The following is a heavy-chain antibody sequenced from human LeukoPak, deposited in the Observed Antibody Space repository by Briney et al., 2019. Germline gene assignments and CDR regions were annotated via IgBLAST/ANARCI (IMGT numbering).Heavy chain of an antibody. V-gene: IGHV4-61*02. D-gene: IGHD3-10*01. Sequence: SETLSLTCTVSGVSISSGSYYWRWLRQPAGKGLEWIVRIYTSGSTNYNPSLKSRVTISVDTSKNQFSLKLSSVTAADTAVYYCAGEFRVYYYFDYWGQGTLVTVSS. CDR1: GVSISSGSYY. CDR3: AGEFRVYYYFDY. J-gene: IGHJ4*02. CDR2: IYTSGST.